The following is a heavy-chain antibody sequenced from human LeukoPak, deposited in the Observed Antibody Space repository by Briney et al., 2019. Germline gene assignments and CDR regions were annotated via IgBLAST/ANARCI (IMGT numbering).Heavy chain of an antibody. Sequence: SETLSLTCTVSGGSIISGTHFWGYVRQPPGEGLEWIASIYYTGDAYYNPSLKSRVTISIDTSKNQFSLKMISVTAADTAVYYCAGGGNSDSPKFDFWGQGTLVSVSS. V-gene: IGHV4-39*07. CDR1: GGSIISGTHF. CDR2: IYYTGDA. J-gene: IGHJ5*01. D-gene: IGHD4-23*01. CDR3: AGGGNSDSPKFDF.